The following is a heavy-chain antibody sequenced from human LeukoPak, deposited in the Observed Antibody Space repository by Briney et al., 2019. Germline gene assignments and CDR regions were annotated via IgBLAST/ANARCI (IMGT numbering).Heavy chain of an antibody. CDR3: ARVDGDYFYYYYMDV. J-gene: IGHJ6*03. CDR1: GYTFASYG. CDR2: IRAYNGNT. D-gene: IGHD4-17*01. V-gene: IGHV1-18*01. Sequence: GASVKVSCKASGYTFASYGISWVRQAPGQGLEWMGWIRAYNGNTNYAQKLQGRVTMTTDTSTSTAYMELRSLRSDDTAVYYCARVDGDYFYYYYMDVWGKGTTVTVSS.